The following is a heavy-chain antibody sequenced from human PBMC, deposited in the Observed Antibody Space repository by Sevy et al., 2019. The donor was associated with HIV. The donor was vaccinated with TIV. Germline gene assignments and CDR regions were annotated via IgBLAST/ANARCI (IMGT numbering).Heavy chain of an antibody. V-gene: IGHV3-30-3*01. CDR3: ASDAGYSTDWYPSDY. Sequence: GESLKISCAASEFMFSTYAMRWVRQAPGKGLEWVAVISYDGSSHYYADSVKGRFTISRDNSKNTLFLQMNSLRLEDTAFYYCASDAGYSTDWYPSDYWGQGTLVTVSS. CDR1: EFMFSTYA. J-gene: IGHJ4*02. CDR2: ISYDGSSH. D-gene: IGHD6-19*01.